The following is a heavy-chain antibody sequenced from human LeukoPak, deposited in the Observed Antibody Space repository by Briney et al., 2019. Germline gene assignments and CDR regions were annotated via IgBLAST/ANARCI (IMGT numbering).Heavy chain of an antibody. V-gene: IGHV3-13*01. CDR1: GFTFSSYD. CDR3: ARACSSTSCYFPYYYGMDV. CDR2: IGTAGDT. J-gene: IGHJ6*02. D-gene: IGHD2-2*01. Sequence: GGSLRLSCAASGFTFSSYDMHWVRQATGKGLEWVSAIGTAGDTYYPGSVKGRFTISRENAKNPLYLQMNSLRAEDTAVYYCARACSSTSCYFPYYYGMDVWGQGTTVTVSS.